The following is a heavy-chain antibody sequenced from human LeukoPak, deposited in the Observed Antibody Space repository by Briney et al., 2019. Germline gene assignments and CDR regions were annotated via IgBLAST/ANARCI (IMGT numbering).Heavy chain of an antibody. CDR2: IYTSGST. D-gene: IGHD1-14*01. CDR3: ARVAGRGKWIGGLLHNHQWFDP. J-gene: IGHJ5*02. V-gene: IGHV4-4*07. Sequence: SETLSLTCSVSDDSIRSYDWSWIRQPAGKGPEWIGRIYTSGSTNYNPSLKSRVTMSLDTSKNQFSLKLSSVTAADTAVYYCARVAGRGKWIGGLLHNHQWFDPWGQGILVTVSS. CDR1: DDSIRSYD.